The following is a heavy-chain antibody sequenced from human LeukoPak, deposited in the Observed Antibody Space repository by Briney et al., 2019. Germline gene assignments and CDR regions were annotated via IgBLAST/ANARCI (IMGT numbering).Heavy chain of an antibody. CDR3: AYGGDAYKTGY. CDR2: IYYSGSP. D-gene: IGHD5-24*01. CDR1: GASITYYY. V-gene: IGHV4-59*01. Sequence: PSETLSLTCSVSGASITYYYWSWIRQPPAKGLEWIGYIYYSGSPNYNPSLKSRVTLSLDTSQNQLSLKLTSVTAADTAVYYCAYGGDAYKTGYWGRGTLLTGSS. J-gene: IGHJ4*02.